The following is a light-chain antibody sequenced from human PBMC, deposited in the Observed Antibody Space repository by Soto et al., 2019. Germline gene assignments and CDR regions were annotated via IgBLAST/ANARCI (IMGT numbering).Light chain of an antibody. V-gene: IGKV1-5*03. CDR2: KAS. CDR3: QQYESYPMT. Sequence: DSQMTQYPSTLSASVGDRVTITCRASQSISSCLAWYQQKPGKAPKLLISKASTLQSGVPPRFSGSGSGTEFPLTISSLQPDDFATYCCQQYESYPMTFGGGTKVEIK. J-gene: IGKJ4*01. CDR1: QSISSC.